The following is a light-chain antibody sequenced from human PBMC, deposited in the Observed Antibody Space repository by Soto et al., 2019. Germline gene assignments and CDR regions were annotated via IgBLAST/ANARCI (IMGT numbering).Light chain of an antibody. V-gene: IGLV2-8*01. CDR3: KSYAGSNTYV. CDR1: KSDIGVYDF. CDR2: EVV. Sequence: QSVLTQPPSASGSPGQSVTISCTGTKSDIGVYDFVSWYQHHPGKAPRLIIYEVVQRPSGVPDRFSGSKSGNTAPLTVSGLQAADEADYFCKSYAGSNTYVFGSGTKVTVL. J-gene: IGLJ1*01.